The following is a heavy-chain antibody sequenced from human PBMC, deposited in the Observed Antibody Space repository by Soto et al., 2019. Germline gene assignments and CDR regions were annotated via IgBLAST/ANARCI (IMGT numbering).Heavy chain of an antibody. CDR3: ARGKDDFWSINWFDP. V-gene: IGHV4-31*03. Sequence: QVQLQESGPGLVKPSQTLSLTCTVSGGSISSGGYYWSWIRQHPGKGLEWIGYIYYSGSTYYNPSLTSRVTISVDTSKNQFSLKLSSVTAADTAVYYCARGKDDFWSINWFDPWGQGTLVTVSS. CDR2: IYYSGST. D-gene: IGHD3-3*01. J-gene: IGHJ5*02. CDR1: GGSISSGGYY.